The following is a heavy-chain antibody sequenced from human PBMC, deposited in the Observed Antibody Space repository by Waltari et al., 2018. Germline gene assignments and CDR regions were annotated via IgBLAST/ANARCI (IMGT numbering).Heavy chain of an antibody. CDR1: GFTFTSYW. CDR2: IDPSDSYT. D-gene: IGHD6-6*01. CDR3: AHSRSSFSPWFDP. Sequence: EVQLVQSAAEVKKPGESLTISCKGSGFTFTSYWITWVRQKPGKGLEWMGRIDPSDSYTYYDPSFRGHVTISAEKSSSTAYLHWSSLQASDTAIYYCAHSRSSFSPWFDPWGQGTLVTVAS. V-gene: IGHV5-10-1*03. J-gene: IGHJ5*02.